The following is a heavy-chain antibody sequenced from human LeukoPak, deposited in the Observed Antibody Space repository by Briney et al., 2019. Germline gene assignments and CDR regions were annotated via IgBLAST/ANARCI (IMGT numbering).Heavy chain of an antibody. J-gene: IGHJ4*02. CDR1: GYTFTGYY. Sequence: ASVKVSCKASGYTFTGYYMHWVRQAPGQGLEWMGWINPNSGGTSYAQKFQGRVTMTRDTSISTAYMELSRLRSDDTAVYYCARESTGGYFDYWGQGTLVTVSS. V-gene: IGHV1-2*02. D-gene: IGHD3-10*01. CDR2: INPNSGGT. CDR3: ARESTGGYFDY.